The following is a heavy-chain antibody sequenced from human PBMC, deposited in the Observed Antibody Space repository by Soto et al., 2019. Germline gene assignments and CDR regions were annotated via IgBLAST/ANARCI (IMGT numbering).Heavy chain of an antibody. D-gene: IGHD1-26*01. V-gene: IGHV1-69-2*01. Sequence: EVLLQQSGAEAREPGGVVKMSCAVSGITFSDLHLHWVKQAPGKGLEWVGLVEVENDDRLYAEKYRGRLNINTDTSRHTSDMELTSLTSDDTAIYFCAAVRGSLGSLSFDYWGQGTPVTVS. CDR1: GITFSDLH. CDR2: VEVENDDR. J-gene: IGHJ4*02. CDR3: AAVRGSLGSLSFDY.